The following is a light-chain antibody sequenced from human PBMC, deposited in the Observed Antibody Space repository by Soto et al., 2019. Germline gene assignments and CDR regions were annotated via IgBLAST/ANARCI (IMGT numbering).Light chain of an antibody. CDR1: SSDVGGYNF. CDR2: EVS. CDR3: SSYTGSTNYV. Sequence: QSVLTQPASVFGSPGQSITISCTGTSSDVGGYNFVSWYQQHPGKAPKLMIYEVSNRPSGVSNRFSGSKSGNTASLTISGLQPEDEADYYCSSYTGSTNYVFGTGTKVTVL. J-gene: IGLJ1*01. V-gene: IGLV2-14*03.